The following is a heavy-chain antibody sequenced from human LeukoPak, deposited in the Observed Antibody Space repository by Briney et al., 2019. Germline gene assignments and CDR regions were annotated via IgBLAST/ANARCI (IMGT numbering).Heavy chain of an antibody. J-gene: IGHJ5*02. Sequence: SETLSLTCTVSGYSITSNYYWGWIRQPPGKGLEWIGSIYHSGSTYYNPSLKSRVTISVDTSKNQFSLKLSSVTAADTAVYYCARVVVTAIPFDPWGQGTLVTVSS. V-gene: IGHV4-38-2*02. CDR3: ARVVVTAIPFDP. D-gene: IGHD2-21*02. CDR2: IYHSGST. CDR1: GYSITSNYY.